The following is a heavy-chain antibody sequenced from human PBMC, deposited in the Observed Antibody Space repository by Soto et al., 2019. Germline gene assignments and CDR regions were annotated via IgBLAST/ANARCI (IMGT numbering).Heavy chain of an antibody. CDR2: IYYSGST. Sequence: ETLSLTCTVSGGSISSYYWSWIRQPPGKGLEWIGYIYYSGSTNYNPSLKSRVTISVDTSKNQFSLKLSSVTAADTAVYYCARESSDWNYSGWFDPWGQGTLVTVSS. V-gene: IGHV4-59*01. CDR3: ARESSDWNYSGWFDP. D-gene: IGHD1-7*01. J-gene: IGHJ5*02. CDR1: GGSISSYY.